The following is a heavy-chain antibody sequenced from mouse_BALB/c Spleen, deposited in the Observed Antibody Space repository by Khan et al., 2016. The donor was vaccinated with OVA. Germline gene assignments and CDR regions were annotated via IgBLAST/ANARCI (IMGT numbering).Heavy chain of an antibody. Sequence: EVQLQESGPDLVEPSQSLLLTCTVTGYSITSDYSWHWIRQFPGNKLEWLGYMHFSGRTNYNPSLKSRISITRDTSKNQFFLQLNSVTTEDSATYYCSIFDYDGIDHWGQGTTLTVSS. CDR1: GYSITSDYS. J-gene: IGHJ2*01. CDR2: MHFSGRT. D-gene: IGHD2-4*01. CDR3: SIFDYDGIDH. V-gene: IGHV3-1*02.